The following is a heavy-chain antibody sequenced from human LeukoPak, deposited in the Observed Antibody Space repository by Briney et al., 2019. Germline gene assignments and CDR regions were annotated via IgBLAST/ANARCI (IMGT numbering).Heavy chain of an antibody. CDR3: ASGVRFLESSYYYYMDV. D-gene: IGHD3-3*01. J-gene: IGHJ6*03. V-gene: IGHV3-7*01. CDR1: GFTFSSYS. Sequence: GGSLRLSCAASGFTFSSYSMNWVRQAPGKGLEWVANIKPDGSDQYYVDSIKGRFTISRDNAKNSLYLQMNSLRAEDTAVYYCASGVRFLESSYYYYMDVWGKGTTVTVSS. CDR2: IKPDGSDQ.